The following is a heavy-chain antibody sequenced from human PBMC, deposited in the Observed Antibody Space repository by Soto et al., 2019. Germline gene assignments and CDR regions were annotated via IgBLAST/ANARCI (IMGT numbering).Heavy chain of an antibody. J-gene: IGHJ5*02. Sequence: PSETLSLTCTVSGGSVSSGSYYWSWIRQPPGKGMEWIGEINHSGSTNYNPSLKSRVTISVDTSKNQFSLKLSSVTAADTAVYYCARGDIAAAFNWFDPWGQGTLVTVSS. CDR1: GGSVSSGSYY. V-gene: IGHV4-61*01. CDR3: ARGDIAAAFNWFDP. D-gene: IGHD6-13*01. CDR2: INHSGST.